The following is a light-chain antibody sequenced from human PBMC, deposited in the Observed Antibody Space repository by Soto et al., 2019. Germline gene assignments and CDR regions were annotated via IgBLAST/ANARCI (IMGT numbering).Light chain of an antibody. J-gene: IGLJ2*01. V-gene: IGLV1-44*01. CDR2: SNN. Sequence: QSVLTQPPSASGTPGQRVTISCSGSSSNIGSYTINWYQQLPGTAPKLLIYSNNQRPSGVPDRFSASKSGTSASLSISGLQSEDEADYYCAAWDDRLNGVVFGGGTKLTVL. CDR3: AAWDDRLNGVV. CDR1: SSNIGSYT.